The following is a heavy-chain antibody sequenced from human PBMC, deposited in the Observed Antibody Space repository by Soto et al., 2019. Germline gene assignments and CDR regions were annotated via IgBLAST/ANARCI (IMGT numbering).Heavy chain of an antibody. CDR1: AGSISRWY. V-gene: IGHV4-59*01. D-gene: IGHD3-16*01. CDR2: IYYSGST. CDR3: ARVLRLDAFDI. Sequence: SETLSLTCTVSAGSISRWYWSWIRQPPGKGLEWIGYIYYSGSTNYNPSLKSRVTISVDTSKNQFSLKLSSVTAADTAVYYCARVLRLDAFDIWGQGTMVTVSS. J-gene: IGHJ3*02.